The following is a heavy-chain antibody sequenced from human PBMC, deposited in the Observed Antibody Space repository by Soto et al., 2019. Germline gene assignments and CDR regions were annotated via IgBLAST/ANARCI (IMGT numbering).Heavy chain of an antibody. CDR1: GGSFSGYY. CDR2: INHSGST. Sequence: QVQLQQWGAGLLKPSETLSLTCAVYGGSFSGYYWSWIRQPPGKGLEWIGEINHSGSTNYNPSLKSRVTISVGTSRNQFSLKLSSVTAADTAVYYCARVGRRDYDFWSGYFWAPTHTYYFDYWGQGTLVTVSS. D-gene: IGHD3-3*01. CDR3: ARVGRRDYDFWSGYFWAPTHTYYFDY. J-gene: IGHJ4*02. V-gene: IGHV4-34*01.